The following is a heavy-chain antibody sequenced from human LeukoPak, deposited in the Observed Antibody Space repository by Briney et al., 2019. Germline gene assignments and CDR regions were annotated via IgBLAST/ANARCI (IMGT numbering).Heavy chain of an antibody. J-gene: IGHJ4*02. V-gene: IGHV3-72*01. D-gene: IGHD6-19*01. CDR2: SRNKAKSYTT. Sequence: GGSLRLSCAASGFSVGSNDINWVRQAPGKGLEWVGRSRNKAKSYTTEYAASVKGRFTISRDDSKNSLYLQMNSLETEDTAVYYCVRVGSVSGSDYLDYWGQGTLVTVSS. CDR3: VRVGSVSGSDYLDY. CDR1: GFSVGSND.